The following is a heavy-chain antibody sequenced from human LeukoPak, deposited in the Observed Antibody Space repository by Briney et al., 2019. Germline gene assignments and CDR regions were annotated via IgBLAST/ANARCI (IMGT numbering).Heavy chain of an antibody. V-gene: IGHV3-53*01. CDR2: ICSGGSA. CDR1: GFTVSSNY. D-gene: IGHD6-19*01. CDR3: ARTVAGSGVDYFDY. Sequence: GGSLRLSCAASGFTVSSNYMSWVRQAPGKGLEWVSVICSGGSAYDADSVEGRLTISCDNSKNTIYLRMNTLGAEDTAVYYRARTVAGSGVDYFDYWGQGAQVTVSS. J-gene: IGHJ4*02.